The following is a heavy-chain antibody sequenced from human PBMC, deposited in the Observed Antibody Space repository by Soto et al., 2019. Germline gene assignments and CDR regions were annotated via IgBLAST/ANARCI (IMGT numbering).Heavy chain of an antibody. CDR2: IWYDGSNK. CDR3: ARDKKAYCSGGSCYGWFDP. D-gene: IGHD2-15*01. V-gene: IGHV3-33*01. Sequence: GGSLRLSCAASGFTFSSYGMHWVRQAPGKGLEWVAVIWYDGSNKYYADSVKGRFTISRDNSKNTLYLQMNSLRAEDTAVYYCARDKKAYCSGGSCYGWFDPWGQGT. J-gene: IGHJ5*02. CDR1: GFTFSSYG.